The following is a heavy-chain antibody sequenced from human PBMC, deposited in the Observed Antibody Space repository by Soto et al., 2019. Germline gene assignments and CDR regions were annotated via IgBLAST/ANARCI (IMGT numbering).Heavy chain of an antibody. CDR2: VSGSGGSA. CDR3: AKKDGSWYHPAGDY. Sequence: EVQLLESGGGLVQPGGSLRLSCAASGFTFSSYSMTWVRQAPGKGLEWVSAVSGSGGSAYYADSVKGRFTISRDNSKNTLYLQMNSLRAGDTAGYYCAKKDGSWYHPAGDYWGQGTLVTVSS. J-gene: IGHJ4*02. V-gene: IGHV3-23*01. CDR1: GFTFSSYS. D-gene: IGHD6-13*01.